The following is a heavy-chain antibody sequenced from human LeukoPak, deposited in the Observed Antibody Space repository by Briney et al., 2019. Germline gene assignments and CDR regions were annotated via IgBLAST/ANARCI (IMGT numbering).Heavy chain of an antibody. Sequence: GRSLRLSCAASGFTFSSYGMHWVRPAPGKGLEWVAVISYDGFNPYYADSVKGRFTISRDKSKNTLWLQRNSLRAEDTAVYYCAKVKEMYSSGSYYFDYWGQGTLVSVSS. CDR1: GFTFSSYG. D-gene: IGHD6-19*01. V-gene: IGHV3-30*18. J-gene: IGHJ4*02. CDR3: AKVKEMYSSGSYYFDY. CDR2: ISYDGFNP.